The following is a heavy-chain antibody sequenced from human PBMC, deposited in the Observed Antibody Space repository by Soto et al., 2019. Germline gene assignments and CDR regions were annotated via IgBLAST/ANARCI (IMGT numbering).Heavy chain of an antibody. CDR1: GYSFTTDC. CDR3: ATALKVAATSQYYYSYGIDV. CDR2: IDPSDSYT. J-gene: IGHJ6*02. Sequence: PGESLKISCKGSGYSFTTDCISWVRQMPVKGLEWMGRIDPSDSYTNYSPSFQGHVTISADKSISTAYLQWSSLKASDTAMYYCATALKVAATSQYYYSYGIDVRAQGTAVTVS. V-gene: IGHV5-10-1*01. D-gene: IGHD2-15*01.